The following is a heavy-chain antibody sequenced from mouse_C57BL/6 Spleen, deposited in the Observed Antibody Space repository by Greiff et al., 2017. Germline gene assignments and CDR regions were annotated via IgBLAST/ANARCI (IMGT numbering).Heavy chain of an antibody. D-gene: IGHD1-1*01. Sequence: QVQLQQSGAELVRPGASVTLSCKASGYTFTDYEMHWVKQTSVHGLEWIGAIDPETGGTAYNQKFKGKAILTADKSSSTAYMELRSLTSEDSAVYYCTRGGITTVVATDAMDYWGQGTSVTVSS. CDR2: IDPETGGT. CDR1: GYTFTDYE. V-gene: IGHV1-15*01. CDR3: TRGGITTVVATDAMDY. J-gene: IGHJ4*01.